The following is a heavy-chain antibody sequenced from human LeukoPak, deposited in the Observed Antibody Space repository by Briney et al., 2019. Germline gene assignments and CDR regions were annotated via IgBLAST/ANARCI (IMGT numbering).Heavy chain of an antibody. CDR1: GFTFSSYA. V-gene: IGHV3-23*01. CDR2: ISGSGGST. Sequence: GGSLRLSCAASGFTFSSYAMSWVRQAPGKGLEWVSAISGSGGSTYYADSVRGRFTISRDNSKNTLYLQMNSLRAEDAAVYYCAKDREQIAIYDAFDIWGQGTMVTVSS. D-gene: IGHD2-21*01. J-gene: IGHJ3*02. CDR3: AKDREQIAIYDAFDI.